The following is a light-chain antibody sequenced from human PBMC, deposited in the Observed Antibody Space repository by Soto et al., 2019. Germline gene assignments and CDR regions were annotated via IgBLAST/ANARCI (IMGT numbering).Light chain of an antibody. J-gene: IGKJ5*01. CDR1: QSVSSY. V-gene: IGKV3-11*01. CDR3: QQRSNWPPT. Sequence: EIVLTQSPATLSLSPGERATLSCRASQSVSSYLAWYHQKPGQAPRLLIYDASNRATGIPARFSGSGSGTDFTLTISSLEPEDFAVYYCQQRSNWPPTFGQVTRLEIK. CDR2: DAS.